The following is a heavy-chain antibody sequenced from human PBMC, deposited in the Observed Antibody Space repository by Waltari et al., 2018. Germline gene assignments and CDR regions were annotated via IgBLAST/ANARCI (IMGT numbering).Heavy chain of an antibody. Sequence: EVQLVESGGGLLQRGGSLRLSCAGSGFDVSSSYMNWVRQAPGKGLEGVSGIHSGGNTYYADSVKGRFTISRDNSKNTLYLQMNSLRAEDTAVYYCAKDRSYGHSLANWGQGTLVTVSS. CDR2: IHSGGNT. CDR1: GFDVSSSY. J-gene: IGHJ4*02. D-gene: IGHD4-17*01. V-gene: IGHV3-53*01. CDR3: AKDRSYGHSLAN.